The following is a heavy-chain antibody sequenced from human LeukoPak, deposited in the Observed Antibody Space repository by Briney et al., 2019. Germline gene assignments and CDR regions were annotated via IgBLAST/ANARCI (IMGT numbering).Heavy chain of an antibody. Sequence: ASVKVSCKASGYTFTAYYMHWVRQAPGQGLEWVGWINPNSGGTNYAQNFQGRVTMTRDMPISTAYMEVSRLRSDDTAVYYCARVAIFGVDLYYMDVWGKGTTVTVSS. CDR1: GYTFTAYY. CDR3: ARVAIFGVDLYYMDV. D-gene: IGHD3-3*01. V-gene: IGHV1-2*02. J-gene: IGHJ6*03. CDR2: INPNSGGT.